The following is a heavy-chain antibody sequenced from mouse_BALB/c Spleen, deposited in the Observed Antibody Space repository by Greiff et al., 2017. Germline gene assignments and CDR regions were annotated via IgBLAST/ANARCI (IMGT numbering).Heavy chain of an antibody. V-gene: IGHV5-12-2*01. J-gene: IGHJ4*01. Sequence: EVMLVESGGGLVQPGGSLKLSCAASGFTFSSYTMSWVRQTPEKRLEWVAYISNGGGSTYYPDTVKGRFTISRDNAKNTLYLQMSSLKSEDTAMYYCARFSRFITTVVATYYAMDYWGQGTSVTVSS. CDR2: ISNGGGST. CDR3: ARFSRFITTVVATYYAMDY. CDR1: GFTFSSYT. D-gene: IGHD1-1*01.